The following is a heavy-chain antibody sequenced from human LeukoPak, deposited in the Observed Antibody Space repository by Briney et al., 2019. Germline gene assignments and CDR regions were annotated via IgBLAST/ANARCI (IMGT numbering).Heavy chain of an antibody. CDR2: FSGSGGDT. CDR3: AKSGYNRFDY. J-gene: IGHJ4*02. Sequence: GGSLRLSCAASGFTFSSYAMSWVRQAPGKGLGWVSAFSGSGGDTYYADSVKGRFTISRDNSKNTLYLQMNSLRAEDTAVYYCAKSGYNRFDYWGQGTLVTVSS. CDR1: GFTFSSYA. V-gene: IGHV3-23*01. D-gene: IGHD5-24*01.